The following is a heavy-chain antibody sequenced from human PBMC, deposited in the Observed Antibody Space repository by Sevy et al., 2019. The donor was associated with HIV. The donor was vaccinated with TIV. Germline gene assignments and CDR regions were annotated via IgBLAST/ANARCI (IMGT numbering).Heavy chain of an antibody. CDR2: ISYDGSNK. Sequence: GGSLRLSCAASGFSFSRYGLHWVRQAPGKGLEWLAIISYDGSNKYHADSVKGRFTISRDNSKNTLYLQMNSLRAEDTAVYYCAKGGCSGGICYSDVSGQGTSVTVSS. CDR3: AKGGCSGGICYSDV. J-gene: IGHJ6*02. CDR1: GFSFSRYG. V-gene: IGHV3-30*18. D-gene: IGHD2-15*01.